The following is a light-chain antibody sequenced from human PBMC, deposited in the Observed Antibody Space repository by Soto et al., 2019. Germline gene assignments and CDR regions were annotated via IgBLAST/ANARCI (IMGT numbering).Light chain of an antibody. Sequence: PGERSTLSCRASQSLTTRNLAWYQQIPGQAPRLLIYDASNRATGIPARFSGSGSGTDFTLTISSLEPEDFAVYFCQQRSNWPPTFGQGTRLEIK. CDR2: DAS. CDR1: QSLTTRN. CDR3: QQRSNWPPT. J-gene: IGKJ5*01. V-gene: IGKV3-11*01.